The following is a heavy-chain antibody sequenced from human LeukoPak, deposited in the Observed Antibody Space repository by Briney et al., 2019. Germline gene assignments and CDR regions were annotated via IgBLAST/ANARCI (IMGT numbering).Heavy chain of an antibody. Sequence: SETLSLTCAVSGYSISSGYYWGWIRQPPGKGLEWIGTIYHSGSTYYNPSLKSRVTISIDTSKNQFSLKLSSVTAADTAVYYCASAGMVRGPYYYYMDVWGKGTTVTVSS. D-gene: IGHD3-10*01. CDR2: IYHSGST. J-gene: IGHJ6*03. CDR3: ASAGMVRGPYYYYMDV. V-gene: IGHV4-38-2*01. CDR1: GYSISSGYY.